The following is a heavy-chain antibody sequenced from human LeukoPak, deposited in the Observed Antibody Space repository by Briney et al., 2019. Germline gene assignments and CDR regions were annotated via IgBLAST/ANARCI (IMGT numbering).Heavy chain of an antibody. Sequence: PSETLSLTCTVSGGSISSSSYYWGWIRQPPGKGLEWIGSIYYSGSTYYNPSLKSRVTISVDTSKNQFSLKLSSVTAADTAVYYCAHGMMVRGVKDYWGQGTLVTVSS. CDR1: GGSISSSSYY. J-gene: IGHJ4*02. CDR3: AHGMMVRGVKDY. V-gene: IGHV4-39*01. CDR2: IYYSGST. D-gene: IGHD3-10*01.